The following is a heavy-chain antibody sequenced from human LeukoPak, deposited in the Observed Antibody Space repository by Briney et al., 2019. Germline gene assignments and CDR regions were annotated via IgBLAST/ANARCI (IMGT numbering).Heavy chain of an antibody. CDR1: GGSISSYY. J-gene: IGHJ3*02. Sequence: KPSETLSLTCTVSGGSISSYYWSWIRQPPGKGLEWIGYIYYSGSTNYNPSLKSRVTISVDTSKNQFSLKLSSVTAADTAVYYCARGRVARGAFDIWGQGKMVTVSS. CDR3: ARGRVARGAFDI. V-gene: IGHV4-59*01. D-gene: IGHD2-15*01. CDR2: IYYSGST.